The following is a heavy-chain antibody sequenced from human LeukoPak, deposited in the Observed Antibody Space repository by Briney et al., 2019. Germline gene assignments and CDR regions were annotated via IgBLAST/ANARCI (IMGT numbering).Heavy chain of an antibody. CDR2: IYHSGST. Sequence: SETLSLTCTVSGYSISSGYYWGWIRQPPGKGLEWIGIIYHSGSTYYNPSLKSRVTISVDTSKNQFSLKLTSVTAADTAVYYCARDRKRITMIVVVIDSYENWFDPWGQGTLVTVSS. V-gene: IGHV4-38-2*02. D-gene: IGHD3-22*01. J-gene: IGHJ5*02. CDR3: ARDRKRITMIVVVIDSYENWFDP. CDR1: GYSISSGYY.